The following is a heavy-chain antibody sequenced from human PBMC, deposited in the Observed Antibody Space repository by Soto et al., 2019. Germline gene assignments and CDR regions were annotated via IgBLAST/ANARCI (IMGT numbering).Heavy chain of an antibody. CDR1: GGSISSSSYF. V-gene: IGHV4-39*01. CDR2: MYHSGST. Sequence: QLQLQESGPGLVKPSETLSLTCAVSGGSISSSSYFWGWIRQPPGKGLEWIASMYHSGSTYYNPSLKSRVTIPVDTSKNQFSLKLSSVTAADTAVYYWERHGDRTIRYLNCFDPWCQGTLVTVSS. J-gene: IGHJ5*02. D-gene: IGHD4-17*01. CDR3: ERHGDRTIRYLNCFDP.